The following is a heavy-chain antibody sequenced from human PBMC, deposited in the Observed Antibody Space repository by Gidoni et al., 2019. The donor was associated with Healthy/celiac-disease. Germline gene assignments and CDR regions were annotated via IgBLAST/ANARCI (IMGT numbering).Heavy chain of an antibody. CDR1: GYTFTSYA. CDR2: INAGNGNT. Sequence: QVQLVQSGAEVKKPGASVKVSCKASGYTFTSYAMHWVRQAPGQRLEWMGWINAGNGNTKYSQKFQGRVTITRDTSASTAYMELSSLRSEDTAVYYCARGIAAADDEFDYWGQGTLVTVSS. V-gene: IGHV1-3*01. J-gene: IGHJ4*02. CDR3: ARGIAAADDEFDY. D-gene: IGHD6-13*01.